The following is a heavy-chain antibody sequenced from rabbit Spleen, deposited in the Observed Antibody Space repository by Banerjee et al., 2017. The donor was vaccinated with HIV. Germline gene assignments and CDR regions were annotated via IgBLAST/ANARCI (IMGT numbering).Heavy chain of an antibody. D-gene: IGHD1-1*01. CDR3: ARDTSSSFSSYGMDL. CDR1: GFSFSNKAV. Sequence: QQQLVESGGGLVKPGASLTLTCKASGFSFSNKAVMCWVRQAPGKGLEWIACINAVTGKSVYASWATGRFTVSRTSSTTVTLQMTSLTAADTATYFCARDTSSSFSSYGMDLWGQGTLVTVS. CDR2: INAVTGKS. V-gene: IGHV1S45*01. J-gene: IGHJ6*01.